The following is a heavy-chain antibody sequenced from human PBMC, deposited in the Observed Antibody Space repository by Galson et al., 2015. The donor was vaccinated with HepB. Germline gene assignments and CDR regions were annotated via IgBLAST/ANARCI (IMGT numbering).Heavy chain of an antibody. D-gene: IGHD2-2*02. J-gene: IGHJ4*02. CDR3: ARAGCSSTSCYTLPFDY. Sequence: SLRLSCAASGFTFSSYSMNWVRQAPGKGLEWVSSISSSSSYIYYADSVKGRFTISRDNAKNSLYLQMNSLRAEDTAVYYCARAGCSSTSCYTLPFDYWGQGTLVTVSS. CDR1: GFTFSSYS. CDR2: ISSSSSYI. V-gene: IGHV3-21*01.